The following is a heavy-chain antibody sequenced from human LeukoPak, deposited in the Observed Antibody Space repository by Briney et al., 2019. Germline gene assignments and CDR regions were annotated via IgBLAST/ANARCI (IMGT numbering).Heavy chain of an antibody. CDR2: IYHSGST. CDR1: GGSISSYY. V-gene: IGHV4-59*01. D-gene: IGHD1-26*01. CDR3: ASGRQAWAPMNV. J-gene: IGHJ6*03. Sequence: SETLSLTCTVSGGSISSYYWSWIRQPPGKGLEWIGNIYHSGSTNYNPSLKSRVTISVDTSKNQFSLKLSSVTAADTAVYYCASGRQAWAPMNVWGKGTTVTISS.